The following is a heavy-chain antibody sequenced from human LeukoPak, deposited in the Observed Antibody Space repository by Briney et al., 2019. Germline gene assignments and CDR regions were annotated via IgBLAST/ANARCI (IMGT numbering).Heavy chain of an antibody. CDR3: ARGVYYYDSSGHLFDY. CDR2: ISYDGSNK. J-gene: IGHJ4*02. D-gene: IGHD3-22*01. V-gene: IGHV3-30-3*01. Sequence: PGRSLRLSCAASGFTFSSYAMHWVRQAPGKGLEWVAVISYDGSNKYYADSVKGRFTISRDNSKNTLYLQMNSLRAEDTAVYYCARGVYYYDSSGHLFDYWGQGTLVTVSS. CDR1: GFTFSSYA.